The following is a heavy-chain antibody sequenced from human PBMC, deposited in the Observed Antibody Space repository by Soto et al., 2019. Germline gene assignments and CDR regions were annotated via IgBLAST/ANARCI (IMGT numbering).Heavy chain of an antibody. J-gene: IGHJ4*02. Sequence: PSETLSLTCAVYGGSFSGYYWSWIRQPPGKGLEWIGEINHSGSANYNPSLKSRVTISVDTSKNQFSLKLSSVTAADTAVYYCAKDWGWQQLVQAYWGQGTLVTVSS. CDR1: GGSFSGYY. V-gene: IGHV4-34*01. CDR2: INHSGSA. CDR3: AKDWGWQQLVQAY. D-gene: IGHD6-13*01.